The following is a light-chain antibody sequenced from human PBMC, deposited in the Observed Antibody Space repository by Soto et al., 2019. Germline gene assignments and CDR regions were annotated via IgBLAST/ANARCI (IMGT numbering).Light chain of an antibody. CDR2: SAS. CDR3: QQYINGYT. CDR1: QSVSSS. J-gene: IGKJ2*01. V-gene: IGKV3-15*01. Sequence: EVVMTQSPATLSVFPGERVTLSCRASQSVSSSLAWFQQKSGQAPRLLIYSASTRVTGIPARFSGSGSGTEFTLTISSLESEDFAVYYCQQYINGYTFGQGTKLEIK.